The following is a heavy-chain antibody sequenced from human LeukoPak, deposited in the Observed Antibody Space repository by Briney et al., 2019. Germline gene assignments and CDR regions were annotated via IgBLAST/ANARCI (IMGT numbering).Heavy chain of an antibody. CDR1: GFTFSSYA. CDR3: VRDRFYGMDV. V-gene: IGHV3-64*01. CDR2: ISSNGGST. J-gene: IGHJ6*02. Sequence: GGSLRLSCAASGFTFSSYAMHWVRQAPGKGLEYVSAISSNGGSTYYANSVKGRFTISRDNAKNSLYLQMNSLRAEDTAVFYCVRDRFYGMDVWGQGTTVTVSS.